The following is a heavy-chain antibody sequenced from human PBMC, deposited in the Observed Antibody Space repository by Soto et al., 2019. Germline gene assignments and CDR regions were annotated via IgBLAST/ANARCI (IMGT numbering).Heavy chain of an antibody. V-gene: IGHV3-20*01. CDR2: INWNGGST. J-gene: IGHJ4*02. CDR1: GFTFDDYG. D-gene: IGHD6-6*01. Sequence: GGSLRLSCAASGFTFDDYGMSWVRQAPGKGLEWVSGINWNGGSTGYADSVKGRFTISRDNAKNSLYLQMNSLRAEDTALYHCAARASIAATSPFDYWGQGTLVTVSS. CDR3: AARASIAATSPFDY.